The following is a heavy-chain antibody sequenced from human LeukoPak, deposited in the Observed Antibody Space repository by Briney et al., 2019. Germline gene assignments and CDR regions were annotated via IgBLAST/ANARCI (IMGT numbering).Heavy chain of an antibody. D-gene: IGHD2-2*02. V-gene: IGHV3-48*01. Sequence: PGGSLRLSCATSGFTFSSYSMNWVRQAPGKGLEWISYISMSSGPIWYADSVKGRCTITGDKAKDSLYRHMNSLRAEDTAVYYCVREHLYTFDIWGQGTRVTVSS. J-gene: IGHJ3*02. CDR2: ISMSSGPI. CDR3: VREHLYTFDI. CDR1: GFTFSSYS.